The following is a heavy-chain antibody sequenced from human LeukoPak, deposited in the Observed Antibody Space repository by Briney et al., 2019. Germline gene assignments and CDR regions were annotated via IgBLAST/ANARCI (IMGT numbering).Heavy chain of an antibody. V-gene: IGHV5-51*01. D-gene: IGHD2-2*01. J-gene: IGHJ3*02. Sequence: GESLKISCKGSGYSFTNYWIGWVRQMPGKGLEWMGIIYPGDSDIRYSPSFQGQVTISADKSISTAYLQWSSLKASDTAMYYCASRLEYCSSTSCPPKAFDIWGQGTMVTVSS. CDR1: GYSFTNYW. CDR2: IYPGDSDI. CDR3: ASRLEYCSSTSCPPKAFDI.